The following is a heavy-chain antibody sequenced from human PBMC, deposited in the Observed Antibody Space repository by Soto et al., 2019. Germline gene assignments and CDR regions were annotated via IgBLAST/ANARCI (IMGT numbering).Heavy chain of an antibody. D-gene: IGHD3-3*01. Sequence: GGSLRLSCAASGFTFSSYAMHWVRQAPGKGLEWVAVISYDGSNKYYADSVKGRFTISRDNSKNTLYLQMNSLRAEDTAVYYCARDLGHRLHYDFWSGYLDYWGQGTLVTVSS. CDR2: ISYDGSNK. V-gene: IGHV3-30-3*01. J-gene: IGHJ4*02. CDR3: ARDLGHRLHYDFWSGYLDY. CDR1: GFTFSSYA.